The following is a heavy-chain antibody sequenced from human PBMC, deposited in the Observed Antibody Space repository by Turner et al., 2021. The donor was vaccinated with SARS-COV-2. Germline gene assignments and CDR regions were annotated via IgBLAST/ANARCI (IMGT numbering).Heavy chain of an antibody. V-gene: IGHV4-39*01. CDR2: IYYSGST. Sequence: QLQLQESGPGLVKPSETLSLTCTFSGGSISSSSYYWGWIRQPPGKGLEWIGNIYYSGSTYYNPSLKSRVTISVDTSKNQFSLKLSSVTAADTAVYYCARQVRGYSYAFSFDYWGQGTLVTVSS. CDR3: ARQVRGYSYAFSFDY. D-gene: IGHD5-18*01. J-gene: IGHJ4*02. CDR1: GGSISSSSYY.